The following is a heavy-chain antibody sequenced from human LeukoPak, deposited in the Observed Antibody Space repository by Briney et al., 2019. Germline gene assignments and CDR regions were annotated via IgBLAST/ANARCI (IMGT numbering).Heavy chain of an antibody. Sequence: ASVKVSCKASGGTFSSYAISWVRQAPGQGLEWMGGIIPIFGTANYARKFQGRVTITTDESTSTAYMELSSLRSEDTAVYYCAREGGGYNPGLFDYWGQGTLVTVSS. J-gene: IGHJ4*02. D-gene: IGHD5-24*01. CDR3: AREGGGYNPGLFDY. V-gene: IGHV1-69*05. CDR1: GGTFSSYA. CDR2: IIPIFGTA.